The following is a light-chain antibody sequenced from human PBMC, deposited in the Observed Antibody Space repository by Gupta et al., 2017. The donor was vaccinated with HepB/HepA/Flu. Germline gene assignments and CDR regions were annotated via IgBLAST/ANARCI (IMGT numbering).Light chain of an antibody. CDR1: QSVSTN. CDR2: DAS. J-gene: IGKJ1*01. Sequence: EVVMTQSPVTLPVSPGESATLSCRASQSVSTNLAWYQQKPGQAPRLLIYDASTRATGIPGRFSGSGYGTEFTLTVSSLQSEDFAVYYCQQYDNWWTFGQGSKVEIK. V-gene: IGKV3-15*01. CDR3: QQYDNWWT.